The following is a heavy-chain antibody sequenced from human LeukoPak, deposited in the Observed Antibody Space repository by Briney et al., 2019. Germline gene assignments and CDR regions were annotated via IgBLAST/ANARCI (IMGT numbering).Heavy chain of an antibody. D-gene: IGHD3-22*01. CDR3: ARGHYYDSSGYYPY. J-gene: IGHJ4*02. V-gene: IGHV3-48*04. CDR2: ISSSSTTI. Sequence: GGSLRLSCAASGFPFSTYSMNWVRQAPGKGLEWVSYISSSSTTIYYADSVKGRFTISRDNAKNTLYLQMNSLRAEDTAVYYCARGHYYDSSGYYPYWGQGTLVTVSS. CDR1: GFPFSTYS.